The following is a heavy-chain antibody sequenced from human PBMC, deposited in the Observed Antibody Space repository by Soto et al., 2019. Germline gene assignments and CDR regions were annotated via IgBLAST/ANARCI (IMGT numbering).Heavy chain of an antibody. CDR3: TKATTSDTAMVNHFDY. CDR2: INWNSGAI. J-gene: IGHJ4*02. Sequence: GGSLRLSCAASGFSFDDYAMHWVRQAPGKGLEWVSGINWNSGAIGYADSVKGRFTISRDNAKNFLYLQMNSLRTEDTALYFCTKATTSDTAMVNHFDYWGQGTLVPVSS. D-gene: IGHD5-18*01. V-gene: IGHV3-9*01. CDR1: GFSFDDYA.